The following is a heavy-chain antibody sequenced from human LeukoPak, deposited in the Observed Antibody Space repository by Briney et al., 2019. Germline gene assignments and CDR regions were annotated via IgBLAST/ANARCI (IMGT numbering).Heavy chain of an antibody. CDR1: GYTFTSYD. J-gene: IGHJ2*01. CDR2: ISPYNGNA. CDR3: ARDHWDCSGGSCYAL. D-gene: IGHD2-15*01. V-gene: IGHV1-18*01. Sequence: ASVKVSFTASGYTFTSYDINWVRQAPGQGLERKGWISPYNGNANYAQKLQGRVTMTTDTSTSTAYMELRSLRSDDTAVYYCARDHWDCSGGSCYALWGRGTLVTVSS.